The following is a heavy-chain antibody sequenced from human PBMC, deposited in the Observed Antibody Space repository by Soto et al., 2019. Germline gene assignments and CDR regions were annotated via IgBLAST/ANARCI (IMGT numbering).Heavy chain of an antibody. V-gene: IGHV2-5*02. J-gene: IGHJ4*02. CDR3: ARKGYGDYPIDY. D-gene: IGHD4-17*01. Sequence: QITLKESGPSLVKPTQTLTLTCTFSGFSLSTSGVSVGWFRQPPGKALEWLAVIYWDDYKHYSPSLKSRLTITKDTSKNQVVLTMTNMDPVDTATYYCARKGYGDYPIDYWGQGTLVTVSS. CDR2: IYWDDYK. CDR1: GFSLSTSGVS.